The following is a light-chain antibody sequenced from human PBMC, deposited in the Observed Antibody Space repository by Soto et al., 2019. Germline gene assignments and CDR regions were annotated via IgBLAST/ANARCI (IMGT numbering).Light chain of an antibody. CDR1: SSDVGGYNY. V-gene: IGLV2-14*01. J-gene: IGLJ3*02. CDR2: ANN. CDR3: QSYDSSLSGSDWV. Sequence: QSVLTQPASVSGSPGQSITISCTGSSSDVGGYNYVSWYQQHPGKAPKLLIYANNNRPSGVPGRFSASKSGTSASLAITGLQPEDEADYYCQSYDSSLSGSDWVFGGGTQLTVL.